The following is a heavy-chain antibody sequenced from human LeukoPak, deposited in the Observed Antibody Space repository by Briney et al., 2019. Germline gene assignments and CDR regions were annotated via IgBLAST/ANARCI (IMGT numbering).Heavy chain of an antibody. CDR3: AREWFDFDY. V-gene: IGHV3-23*01. Sequence: TGGSLRLSCAASGFTFSNHAMTWVRQAPGKGLEWVSEITGSGSSTYYADSVKGRFTISRDNSKSTLFLQMNSVRAEDTATYYCAREWFDFDYWGQGILVTVSS. D-gene: IGHD3-22*01. J-gene: IGHJ4*02. CDR2: ITGSGSST. CDR1: GFTFSNHA.